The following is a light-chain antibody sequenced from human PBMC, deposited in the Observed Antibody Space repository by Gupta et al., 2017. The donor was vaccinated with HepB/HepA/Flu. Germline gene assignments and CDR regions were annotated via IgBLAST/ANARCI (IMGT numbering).Light chain of an antibody. CDR3: QTGGAGIVV. CDR1: SGHSTYP. V-gene: IGLV4-69*01. J-gene: IGLJ2*01. CDR2: VNSDGSH. Sequence: LVLTHTPSASASPGSSVNLPCTLSSGHSTYPIAWHQQQPEKGPRYSTKVNSDGSHKTGDGLHDRFSGSGTGAANNLTIAVRGAEDEADYYCQTGGAGIVVFGGGTKLTVL.